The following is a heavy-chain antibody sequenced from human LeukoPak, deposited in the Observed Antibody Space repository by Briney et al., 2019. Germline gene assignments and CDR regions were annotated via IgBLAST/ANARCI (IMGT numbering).Heavy chain of an antibody. CDR3: ARGRSGWYYFDY. V-gene: IGHV6-1*01. CDR2: TYYRSKWYN. D-gene: IGHD6-19*01. J-gene: IGHJ4*02. Sequence: SQTLSLTCAISGDSVSSNSAAWNWIGQSPSRGLEWLGRTYYRSKWYNDYALSVKGRITINPDTSNNQFPLHLNSVTPEDTAVYYCARGRSGWYYFDYWGQGTLVTVSS. CDR1: GDSVSSNSAA.